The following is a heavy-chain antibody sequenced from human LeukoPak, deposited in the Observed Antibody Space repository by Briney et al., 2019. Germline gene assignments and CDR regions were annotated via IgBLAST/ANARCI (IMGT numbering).Heavy chain of an antibody. CDR3: ARASMGGRDYHLDS. D-gene: IGHD4/OR15-4a*01. CDR2: IKTDGSHT. J-gene: IGHJ4*02. V-gene: IGHV3-7*01. Sequence: PGGSLRLSCAASGFTFISYWMTWVRQAPGKGLEWVANIKTDGSHTYYVDFVKGRFTISRDNAKNLLFLQLGSLRADDTGAYYCARASMGGRDYHLDSWGQGTLVTVSS. CDR1: GFTFISYW.